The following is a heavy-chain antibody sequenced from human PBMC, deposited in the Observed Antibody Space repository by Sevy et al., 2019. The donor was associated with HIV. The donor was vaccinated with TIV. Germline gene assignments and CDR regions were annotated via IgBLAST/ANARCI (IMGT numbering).Heavy chain of an antibody. Sequence: SETLSLTCTVSGGFVTSTSYYWAWIRQSPGKGLEWIGSIYNSGSTYYNPSLKSRFTISVHTSKNQLSLRLSSVTAADTAVYYCARRYCSSTSCYVPGYYGMDVWGQGTTVTVSS. CDR2: IYNSGST. D-gene: IGHD2-2*01. J-gene: IGHJ6*02. V-gene: IGHV4-39*01. CDR3: ARRYCSSTSCYVPGYYGMDV. CDR1: GGFVTSTSYY.